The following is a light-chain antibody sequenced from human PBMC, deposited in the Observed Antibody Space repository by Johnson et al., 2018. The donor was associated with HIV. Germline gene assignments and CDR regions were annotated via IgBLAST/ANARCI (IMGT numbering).Light chain of an antibody. CDR2: NND. CDR1: NSNIGNNY. Sequence: QSVLTQPPSVSVAPGQKVTISCSGSNSNIGNNYVSWYQQFPGTAPKLLISNNDKRPSGIPDRFSGSKSGTSATLGISGLKSEDEADYYCAAWDDSLNSYVFGTETKVTVL. J-gene: IGLJ1*01. V-gene: IGLV1-51*01. CDR3: AAWDDSLNSYV.